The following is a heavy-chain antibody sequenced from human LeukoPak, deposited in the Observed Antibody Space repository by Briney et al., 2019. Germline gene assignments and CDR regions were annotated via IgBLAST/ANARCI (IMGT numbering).Heavy chain of an antibody. J-gene: IGHJ6*02. D-gene: IGHD2-15*01. V-gene: IGHV3-48*02. Sequence: GGSLRLSCAASGFTFSSYSMNWVRQAPGKGLERVSYISSSSSTIYYADSVKGRFTISRDNAKNSLYLQMNSPRDEDTAVYYCARESYPGEYCSGGSCYIGMDVWGQGTTVTVSS. CDR2: ISSSSSTI. CDR1: GFTFSSYS. CDR3: ARESYPGEYCSGGSCYIGMDV.